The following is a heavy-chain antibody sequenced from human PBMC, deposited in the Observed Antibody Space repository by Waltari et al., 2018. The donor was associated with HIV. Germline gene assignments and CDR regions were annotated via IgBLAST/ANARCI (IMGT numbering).Heavy chain of an antibody. Sequence: VQLQQWGAGLVRPSETLSLTCVVSGDSFEAYSWTWIRQPLGKGLGWLGEIRPGGAITYSPSLKGRLTMAVYKSKNQFSLHVASVTAADAAIYWCKVAARVRSLANNIFLFYGVDVWGPGTTVTVTS. CDR2: IRPGGAI. V-gene: IGHV4-34*02. J-gene: IGHJ6*02. D-gene: IGHD3-3*02. CDR3: KVAARVRSLANNIFLFYGVDV. CDR1: GDSFEAYS.